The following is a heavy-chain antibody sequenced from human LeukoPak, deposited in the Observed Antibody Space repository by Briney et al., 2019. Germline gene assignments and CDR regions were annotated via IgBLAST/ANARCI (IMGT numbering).Heavy chain of an antibody. V-gene: IGHV5-51*01. CDR1: GYIFTSYW. D-gene: IGHD6-19*01. Sequence: GASLQISCKGSGYIFTSYWIGWVRQLPGKGLEWMGIIYPGDSDTRYSPSFQGQVTISADKSISTAYLQWSSLKASDTAMYYCARLSLAGRFVFDYWGQGTLVTVSS. CDR2: IYPGDSDT. CDR3: ARLSLAGRFVFDY. J-gene: IGHJ4*02.